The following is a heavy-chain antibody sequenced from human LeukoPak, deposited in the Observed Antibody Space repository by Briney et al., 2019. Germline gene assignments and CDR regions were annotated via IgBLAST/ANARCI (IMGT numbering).Heavy chain of an antibody. Sequence: PGGSLRLSCAASGFTFSSYGMHWVRQAPGKGLEWVAFIRYDGSNEYYADSVKGRFTISRDNSKNTLYLQMNSLRAEDTAVYYCAKAALVVPAAIPTAVDYWGQGTLVTVSS. CDR2: IRYDGSNE. D-gene: IGHD2-2*01. CDR3: AKAALVVPAAIPTAVDY. CDR1: GFTFSSYG. J-gene: IGHJ4*02. V-gene: IGHV3-30*02.